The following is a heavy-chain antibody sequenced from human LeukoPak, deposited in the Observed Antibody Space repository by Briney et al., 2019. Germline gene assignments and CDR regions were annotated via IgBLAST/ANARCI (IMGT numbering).Heavy chain of an antibody. Sequence: PGGSLRLSCAASGFTFTNYGMHWVRQAPGRGLEWVAFLRYDGTNKFYADSVKGRFTISRDISKNTVYLQMNSLRVEDTAVYFCAKDRSPTGITGTSPTPGDYWGQGTLVAVSS. CDR2: LRYDGTNK. D-gene: IGHD1-7*01. CDR3: AKDRSPTGITGTSPTPGDY. J-gene: IGHJ4*02. V-gene: IGHV3-30*02. CDR1: GFTFTNYG.